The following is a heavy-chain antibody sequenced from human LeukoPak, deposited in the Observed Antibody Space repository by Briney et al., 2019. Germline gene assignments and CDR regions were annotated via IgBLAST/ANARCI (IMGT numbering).Heavy chain of an antibody. CDR2: ISAYNGNT. V-gene: IGHV1-18*01. D-gene: IGHD3-22*01. Sequence: ASVKVSCKASGYTFTSYGISWVRQAPGQGLEWIGWISAYNGNTNYAQKLQGRVTMTTDTSTSTAYMELRSLRSDDTAVYYCAVIYYYDSSGYLSPEAFDIWGQGTMVTVSS. J-gene: IGHJ3*02. CDR3: AVIYYYDSSGYLSPEAFDI. CDR1: GYTFTSYG.